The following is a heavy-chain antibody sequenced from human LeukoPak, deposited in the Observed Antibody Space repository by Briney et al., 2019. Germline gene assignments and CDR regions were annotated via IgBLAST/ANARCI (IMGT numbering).Heavy chain of an antibody. CDR3: ARGAVAGHDAFDI. CDR1: GGSFSGYY. J-gene: IGHJ3*02. Sequence: ETLSLTCAVYGGSFSGYYWSWVRQAPGKGLEWVSVIYSGGSTYYADSVKGRFTISRDNSKNTLYLQMNSLRAEDTAVYYCARGAVAGHDAFDIWGQGTMVTVSS. V-gene: IGHV3-66*01. D-gene: IGHD6-19*01. CDR2: IYSGGST.